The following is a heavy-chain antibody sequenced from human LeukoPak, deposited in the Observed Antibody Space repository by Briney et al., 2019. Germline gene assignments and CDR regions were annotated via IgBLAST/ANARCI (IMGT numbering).Heavy chain of an antibody. CDR3: ARYHYDFWSGLTYHYYYYMDV. V-gene: IGHV4-59*01. J-gene: IGHJ6*03. CDR1: GGSISSYY. D-gene: IGHD3-3*01. CDR2: IYYSGST. Sequence: SETLSLTCTVSGGSISSYYWSWIRQPPGKGLEWIGYIYYSGSTNYNPSLKSRVTISVDTSKNQFSLKLSSVTAADTAVYYCARYHYDFWSGLTYHYYYYMDVWGKGTTVTVSS.